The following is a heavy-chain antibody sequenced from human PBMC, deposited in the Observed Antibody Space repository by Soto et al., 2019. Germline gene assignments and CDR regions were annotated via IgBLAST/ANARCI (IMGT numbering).Heavy chain of an antibody. CDR3: ARSGDNYNVLDY. Sequence: QVQLVESGGGLVKPGGSLRLTCAASGFSISDHYMSWIRQAPGKGLEWVSYSSNSGTFTKYADSVKGRFSISRDNAKNSLYLEIHSLRGEDTAIYYCARSGDNYNVLDYWGHGTPVTVSS. J-gene: IGHJ4*01. CDR1: GFSISDHY. CDR2: SSNSGTFT. D-gene: IGHD3-10*02. V-gene: IGHV3-11*05.